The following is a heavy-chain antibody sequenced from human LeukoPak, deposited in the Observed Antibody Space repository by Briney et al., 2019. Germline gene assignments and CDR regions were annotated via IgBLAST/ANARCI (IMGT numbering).Heavy chain of an antibody. CDR2: INHSGST. CDR1: GGSFSGYY. D-gene: IGHD6-19*01. V-gene: IGHV4-34*01. CDR3: ARAVAVGFDY. Sequence: SETLSLTCAVYGGSFSGYYWSWIRQPPGKGLEWIGEINHSGSTNYNPSLKSRVTISVDTSKNQFSLKLSSVTAADTAVYYCARAVAVGFDYWGQGTLVTVSS. J-gene: IGHJ4*02.